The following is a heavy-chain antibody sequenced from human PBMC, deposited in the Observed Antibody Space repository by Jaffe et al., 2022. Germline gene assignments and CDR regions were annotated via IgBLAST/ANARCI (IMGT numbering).Heavy chain of an antibody. CDR1: GGTFSSYA. Sequence: QVQLVQSGAEVKKPGSSVKVSCKASGGTFSSYAISWVRQAPGQGLEWMGGIIPIFGTANYAQKFQGRVTITADESTSTAYMELSSLRSEDTAVYYCARAITWSGYYERKHYYYYMDVWGKGTTVTVSS. J-gene: IGHJ6*03. D-gene: IGHD3-3*01. V-gene: IGHV1-69*01. CDR3: ARAITWSGYYERKHYYYYMDV. CDR2: IIPIFGTA.